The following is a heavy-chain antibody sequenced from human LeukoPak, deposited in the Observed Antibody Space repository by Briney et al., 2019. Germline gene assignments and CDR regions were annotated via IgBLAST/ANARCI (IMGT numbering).Heavy chain of an antibody. CDR2: MSGSGGST. CDR3: AKDEIGSYYGYFDY. J-gene: IGHJ4*02. D-gene: IGHD1-26*01. CDR1: GFTFSSYA. Sequence: GGSLRLSCAASGFTFSSYAMSWVRQAPGKGLEWVAAMSGSGGSTYYADSVKGRFTISRDNSKNTLYLQINSLRAEDTAVYYCAKDEIGSYYGYFDYWGQGTLVTVSS. V-gene: IGHV3-23*01.